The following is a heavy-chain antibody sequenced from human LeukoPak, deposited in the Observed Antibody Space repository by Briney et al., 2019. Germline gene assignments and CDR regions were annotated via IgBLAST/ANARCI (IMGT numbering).Heavy chain of an antibody. D-gene: IGHD1-26*01. CDR2: ISGRGVNS. Sequence: GGSLRLSCAASGFTFSNYAMNWVRQAPGKGLEGVSLISGRGVNSYYADSVKGRFTISRDTSKNTVSLQMNSLRGEDTAVYYCAKDVRVGGGGMDVWGQGTPVTVSS. J-gene: IGHJ6*02. V-gene: IGHV3-23*01. CDR3: AKDVRVGGGGMDV. CDR1: GFTFSNYA.